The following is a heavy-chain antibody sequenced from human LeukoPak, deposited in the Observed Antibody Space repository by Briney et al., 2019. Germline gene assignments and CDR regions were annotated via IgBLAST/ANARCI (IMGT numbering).Heavy chain of an antibody. D-gene: IGHD6-19*01. J-gene: IGHJ4*02. V-gene: IGHV3-11*06. Sequence: GGSLRLSCAASGFTFSDYYMSWIRQAPGKGLEWVSYISSSSSYTNYADSVKGRFTISRDNAKNLLYLQMNSLRAEDTAVYYCARRSYSSGYYFDYWGQGTLVTVSS. CDR1: GFTFSDYY. CDR2: ISSSSSYT. CDR3: ARRSYSSGYYFDY.